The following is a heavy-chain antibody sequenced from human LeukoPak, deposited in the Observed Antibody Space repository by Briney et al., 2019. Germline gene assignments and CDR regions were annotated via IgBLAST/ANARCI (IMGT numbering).Heavy chain of an antibody. J-gene: IGHJ4*02. D-gene: IGHD3-9*01. CDR1: GFTFSGYG. Sequence: GGSLRLSCAASGFTFSGYGMHWVRQAPGKGLEWVAVISYDGSNKYYADSVKGRFTISRDNSKNTLYLQMNSLRAEDTAVYYCAKGRILTGLTHRQPFDYWGQGTLVTVSS. V-gene: IGHV3-30*18. CDR3: AKGRILTGLTHRQPFDY. CDR2: ISYDGSNK.